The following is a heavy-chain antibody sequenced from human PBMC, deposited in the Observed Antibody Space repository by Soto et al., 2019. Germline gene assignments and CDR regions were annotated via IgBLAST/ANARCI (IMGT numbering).Heavy chain of an antibody. D-gene: IGHD3-22*01. Sequence: XSVKVSCKASVYTFTGYFMHWVRQAPGQGLEWMGWINPNSGDTNYAQKFQGRVTMTRDISISTAYMELRRLTSDDTAVYYCARVRTYYDSSGSHDYWGQGTLVTVSS. V-gene: IGHV1-2*02. J-gene: IGHJ4*02. CDR1: VYTFTGYF. CDR3: ARVRTYYDSSGSHDY. CDR2: INPNSGDT.